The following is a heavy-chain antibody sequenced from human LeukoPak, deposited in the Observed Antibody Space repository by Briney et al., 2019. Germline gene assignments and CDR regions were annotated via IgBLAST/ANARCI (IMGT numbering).Heavy chain of an antibody. CDR3: AKDGYSSSRGWVAFDI. D-gene: IGHD6-6*01. J-gene: IGHJ3*02. V-gene: IGHV3-30*02. Sequence: PGGSLRLSCAASGFTFSSYGMHWVRQAPGKGLEWVAFIRYDGSNKYYADSVKGRFTISRDNSKNTLYLQMNSLRAEDTAVYYCAKDGYSSSRGWVAFDIWGQGTMVTVSS. CDR1: GFTFSSYG. CDR2: IRYDGSNK.